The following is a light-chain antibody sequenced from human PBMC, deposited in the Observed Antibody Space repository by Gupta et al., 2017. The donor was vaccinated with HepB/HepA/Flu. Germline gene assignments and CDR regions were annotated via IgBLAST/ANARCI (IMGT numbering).Light chain of an antibody. CDR1: QGISSR. CDR3: QQANSFPWT. V-gene: IGKV1-12*01. J-gene: IGKJ1*01. Sequence: DIHMTQPPSSVSASVGDRVTITCRASQGISSRLAWYHQKPGKAPKLLIYGASSVQSGVPSRFSGSGSWTDFTLTISSLQPEDFGTYCCQQANSFPWTFGQGTKVEIK. CDR2: GAS.